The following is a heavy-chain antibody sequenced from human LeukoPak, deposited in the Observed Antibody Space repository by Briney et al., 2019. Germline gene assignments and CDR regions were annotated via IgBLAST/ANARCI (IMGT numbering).Heavy chain of an antibody. J-gene: IGHJ4*02. D-gene: IGHD1-26*01. V-gene: IGHV3-15*01. Sequence: GGSLRLSCAASGFTFSNAWMSWGRQAPGKGLEWVGRIKSKTDGGTTDYAAPVKGRFTISRDDSKNTLYLQMNSLKTEDTAVYYCTTDEWELHFDYWGQGTLVTVSS. CDR1: GFTFSNAW. CDR2: IKSKTDGGTT. CDR3: TTDEWELHFDY.